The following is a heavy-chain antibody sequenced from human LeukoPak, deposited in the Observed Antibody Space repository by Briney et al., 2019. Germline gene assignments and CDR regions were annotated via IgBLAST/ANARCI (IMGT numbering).Heavy chain of an antibody. CDR1: GFTFSSYA. CDR2: ISGSGGST. V-gene: IGHV3-23*01. Sequence: PGGSLRLSCAASGFTFSSYAMSWVRQAPGKGLEWLSAISGSGGSTYYADSVKGRFTISRDNSKNTLYLQMNSLRAEDTAVYYCAKRGGNIVATIMRDFDYWGQGTLVTVSS. CDR3: AKRGGNIVATIMRDFDY. D-gene: IGHD5-12*01. J-gene: IGHJ4*02.